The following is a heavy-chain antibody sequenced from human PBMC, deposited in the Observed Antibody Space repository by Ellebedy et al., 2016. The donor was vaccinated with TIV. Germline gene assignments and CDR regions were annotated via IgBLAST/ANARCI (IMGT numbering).Heavy chain of an antibody. J-gene: IGHJ4*02. Sequence: GESLKISCAASGSTFSSFTMNWVRQAPGKGLEWVSSISSSATYIHNADSVKGRFTISRDNAKNSLYLQMNSLRVEDTAVYYCARPGAPYSSSWYDFDCWGQGTLVTVSS. CDR2: ISSSATYI. CDR3: ARPGAPYSSSWYDFDC. V-gene: IGHV3-21*01. CDR1: GSTFSSFT. D-gene: IGHD6-13*01.